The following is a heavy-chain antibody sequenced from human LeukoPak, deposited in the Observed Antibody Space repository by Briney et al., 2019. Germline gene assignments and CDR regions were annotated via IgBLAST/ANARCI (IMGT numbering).Heavy chain of an antibody. V-gene: IGHV3-48*03. Sequence: PGGSLRLSCAASGFTFSSYEMNWVRQDPGKGLEWVSYISSSGSTIYYADSVKGRFTISRDNAKNSLYLQMNSLRAEDTAVYYYASDGYSHYYFDYWGQGTLVTVSS. J-gene: IGHJ4*02. CDR1: GFTFSSYE. CDR2: ISSSGSTI. D-gene: IGHD5-18*01. CDR3: ASDGYSHYYFDY.